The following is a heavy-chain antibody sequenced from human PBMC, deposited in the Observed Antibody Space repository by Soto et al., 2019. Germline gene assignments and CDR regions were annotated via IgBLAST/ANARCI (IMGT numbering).Heavy chain of an antibody. Sequence: QIQLVQSGAEVKKPGASVQVSCKASDYSFSSYAISWVRQAPGQGLEWMGWINPYNENTNYAQKFQGRISMTTDTSTSTAYMELRSLRCDDTATYYCVRDEVTPPGLGVDYWGQGTLVTVSS. CDR3: VRDEVTPPGLGVDY. J-gene: IGHJ4*02. D-gene: IGHD2-21*02. CDR1: DYSFSSYA. V-gene: IGHV1-18*01. CDR2: INPYNENT.